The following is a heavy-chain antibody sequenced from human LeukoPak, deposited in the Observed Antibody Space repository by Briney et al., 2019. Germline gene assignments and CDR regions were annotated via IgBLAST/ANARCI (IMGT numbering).Heavy chain of an antibody. CDR3: ARQIYCGGDCPFDY. V-gene: IGHV4-4*09. J-gene: IGHJ4*02. CDR1: GGSISSYY. Sequence: SETLSLTCTVSGGSISSYYCSWIRQPPGKGLEWIGYIYTSGSTNYNPSLKSRVTISVDTSKNQFSLKLSSVTAADTAVYYCARQIYCGGDCPFDYWGQGTLVTVSS. CDR2: IYTSGST. D-gene: IGHD2-21*02.